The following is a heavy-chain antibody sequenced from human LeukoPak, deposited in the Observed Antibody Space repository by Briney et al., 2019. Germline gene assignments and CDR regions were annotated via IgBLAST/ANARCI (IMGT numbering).Heavy chain of an antibody. D-gene: IGHD3-16*01. CDR2: ISGSGGST. Sequence: GGSLRLSCAASGFTFSSYAMSWVRQAPGKGLEWVSAISGSGGSTYYADSVKGRFTISRDNAKNSLYLQMNSLRVEGTAVYFCARDGGRRDDYWGQGTLVTVSS. CDR1: GFTFSSYA. CDR3: ARDGGRRDDY. J-gene: IGHJ4*02. V-gene: IGHV3-23*01.